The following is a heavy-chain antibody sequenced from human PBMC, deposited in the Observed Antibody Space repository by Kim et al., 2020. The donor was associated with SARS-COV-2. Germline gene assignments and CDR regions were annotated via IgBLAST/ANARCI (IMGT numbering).Heavy chain of an antibody. CDR2: ISYDGSNK. D-gene: IGHD3-10*01. V-gene: IGHV3-30*18. J-gene: IGHJ4*02. CDR1: GFTFSSYG. Sequence: GGSLRLSCAASGFTFSSYGMHWVRQAPGKGLEWVAVISYDGSNKYYADSVKGRFTISRDNSKNTLYLQMNSLRAEDTAVYYCAKGLWFGEAYFDYWGQGTLVTVSS. CDR3: AKGLWFGEAYFDY.